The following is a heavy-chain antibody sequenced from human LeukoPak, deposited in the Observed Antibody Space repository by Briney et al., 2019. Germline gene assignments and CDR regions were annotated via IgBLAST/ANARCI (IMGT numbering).Heavy chain of an antibody. CDR2: ISYDGSNK. CDR1: GFTFSNYA. D-gene: IGHD3-3*01. J-gene: IGHJ3*02. CDR3: ARAWRDAFDI. Sequence: GGSLRLSCAASGFTFSNYAMHWVRQAPGKGLEWVAVISYDGSNKYYADSVKGRFTISRDNSKNTLYLQMNSLRAEDTAVYYCARAWRDAFDIWGQGTMVTVSS. V-gene: IGHV3-30*04.